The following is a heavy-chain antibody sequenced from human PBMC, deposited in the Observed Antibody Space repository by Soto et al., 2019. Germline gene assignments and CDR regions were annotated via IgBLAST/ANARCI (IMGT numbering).Heavy chain of an antibody. Sequence: EVQLVESGGGLVQPGRSLRLSCAASGFIFDDYAMHWVRQAPGKCLEWVSGISWNSGSIGYADSVKGRFTISRDNAKNSLYLQMNSLRAEDTALYYCAKMDTAMVMGPFDYWGQGTLVTVSS. CDR3: AKMDTAMVMGPFDY. CDR2: ISWNSGSI. V-gene: IGHV3-9*01. CDR1: GFIFDDYA. J-gene: IGHJ4*02. D-gene: IGHD5-18*01.